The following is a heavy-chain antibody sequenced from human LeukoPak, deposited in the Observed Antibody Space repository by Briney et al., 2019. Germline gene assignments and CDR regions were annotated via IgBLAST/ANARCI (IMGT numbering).Heavy chain of an antibody. D-gene: IGHD6-19*01. CDR1: GFTFSSYA. Sequence: GGSLRLSCAASGFTFSSYAMSWVRQAPGKGLEWVSAISGSGGSTYYADSVKGRFTISRDNSKNTLYLQLNSLRGEDTAVCYCAKDRVAGTGGGDDAFDIWGQGTMVTVSS. CDR3: AKDRVAGTGGGDDAFDI. J-gene: IGHJ3*02. V-gene: IGHV3-23*01. CDR2: ISGSGGST.